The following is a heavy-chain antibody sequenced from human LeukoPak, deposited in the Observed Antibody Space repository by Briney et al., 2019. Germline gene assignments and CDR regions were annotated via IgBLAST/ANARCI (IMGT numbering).Heavy chain of an antibody. CDR2: INPNSGGT. Sequence: ASVKVSCKASGYTFTGYYMHWVRQAPGQGLEWMGWINPNSGGTNYAQKFQGRVTMTRDTSISTAYMELSRLRSDDTAVYYCARAHLWELPPGYFDYWGQGTLVTVSS. CDR3: ARAHLWELPPGYFDY. J-gene: IGHJ4*02. CDR1: GYTFTGYY. D-gene: IGHD1-26*01. V-gene: IGHV1-2*02.